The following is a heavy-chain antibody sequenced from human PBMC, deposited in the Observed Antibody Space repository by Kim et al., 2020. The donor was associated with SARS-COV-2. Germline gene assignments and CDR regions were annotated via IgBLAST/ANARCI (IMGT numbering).Heavy chain of an antibody. D-gene: IGHD6-25*01. CDR3: ARGSGLRQRSYVDY. J-gene: IGHJ4*01. Sequence: SETLSLTCSVSDGSISSSSYYWDWIRQPPGKGLEWIGSISYSGSTYYNSSLQSRVTLSVDTSKNQFFLNLNSVSATDTAVYYCARGSGLRQRSYVDYWG. CDR1: DGSISSSSYY. V-gene: IGHV4-39*01. CDR2: ISYSGST.